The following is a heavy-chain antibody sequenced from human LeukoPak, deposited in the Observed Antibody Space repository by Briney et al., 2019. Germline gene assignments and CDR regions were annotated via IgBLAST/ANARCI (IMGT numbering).Heavy chain of an antibody. J-gene: IGHJ4*02. Sequence: SEILSLTCTVSGGSISSGSYYWSWIRQPAGKGLEWIGRIYTSGSTNYNPSLKSRVTISVDTSKNQFSLKLGSVTAADTAVYYCARDPRGYSYGLDYWGQGTLVTVSS. CDR1: GGSISSGSYY. CDR3: ARDPRGYSYGLDY. CDR2: IYTSGST. D-gene: IGHD5-18*01. V-gene: IGHV4-61*02.